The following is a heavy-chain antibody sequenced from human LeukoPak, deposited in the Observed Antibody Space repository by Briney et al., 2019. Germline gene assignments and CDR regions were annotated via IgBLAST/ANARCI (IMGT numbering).Heavy chain of an antibody. D-gene: IGHD1-26*01. CDR3: ARHQKWELLDYYYYGMDV. Sequence: GGSLRLSCAASGFTFSDYYMSWIRQAPGKGLEWISYISSSSGSTIFYADSVKGRFTISRDNAKNSLYLQMNSLRAEDTAVYYCARHQKWELLDYYYYGMDVWGQGTTVTVSS. CDR2: ISSSSGSTI. V-gene: IGHV3-11*04. J-gene: IGHJ6*02. CDR1: GFTFSDYY.